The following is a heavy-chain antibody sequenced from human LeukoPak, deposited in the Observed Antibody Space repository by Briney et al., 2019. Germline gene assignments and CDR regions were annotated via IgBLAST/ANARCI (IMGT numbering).Heavy chain of an antibody. CDR2: IIPIFGTA. CDR3: ADTDCSSTSCLDY. CDR1: GGTFSSYA. J-gene: IGHJ4*02. Sequence: SVKVSCKASGGTFSSYAISWVRQAPGQGLEWMGGIIPIFGTANYAQKFQGRVTITADESTGTAYMELSSLRSEDTAVYYCADTDCSSTSCLDYWGQGTLVTVSS. D-gene: IGHD2-2*01. V-gene: IGHV1-69*13.